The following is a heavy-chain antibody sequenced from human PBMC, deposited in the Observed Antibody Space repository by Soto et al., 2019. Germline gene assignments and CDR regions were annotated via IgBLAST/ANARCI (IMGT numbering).Heavy chain of an antibody. CDR2: IQLDGSEK. CDR1: GFTFSRYW. CDR3: ARDLGYSSSSANDY. D-gene: IGHD6-6*01. Sequence: GGSLRLSCAASGFTFSRYWMGWVRQAPGKVLEWVANIQLDGSEKYYVDSVKGRFTISRDNAKNSLYLQMNSLRAEDTAVYYCARDLGYSSSSANDYWGQGTLVTVSS. J-gene: IGHJ4*02. V-gene: IGHV3-7*01.